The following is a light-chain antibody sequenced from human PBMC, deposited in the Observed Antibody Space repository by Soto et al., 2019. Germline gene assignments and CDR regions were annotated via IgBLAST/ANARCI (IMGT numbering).Light chain of an antibody. CDR3: QSFDGSRRAYV. J-gene: IGLJ1*01. V-gene: IGLV1-40*01. Sequence: QSVLTQPPSVSGAPGQRVTISCTGSSSNIGAGYDVHWYQQFPGIAPKLLIYGHSNRPSGVPDRFSGSKSGTSASLAITGLQAEDEADYYCQSFDGSRRAYVFGTGTKVTVL. CDR1: SSNIGAGYD. CDR2: GHS.